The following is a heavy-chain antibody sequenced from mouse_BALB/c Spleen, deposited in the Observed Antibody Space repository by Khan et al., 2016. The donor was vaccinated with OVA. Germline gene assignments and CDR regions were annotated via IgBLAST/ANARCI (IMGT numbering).Heavy chain of an antibody. J-gene: IGHJ4*01. Sequence: EVELVESGGGVVNPGGSLKVSCSASGFTFSSFAMSWVRQTPEKRLEWVATISTGGHYTFYPDSVKGRFTISRDNARNTLDLQMSSLRSEDTAMXYCASSLVDYYGMDYWGQGTSVTVSS. CDR1: GFTFSSFA. V-gene: IGHV5-9-3*01. D-gene: IGHD2-2*01. CDR3: ASSLVDYYGMDY. CDR2: ISTGGHYT.